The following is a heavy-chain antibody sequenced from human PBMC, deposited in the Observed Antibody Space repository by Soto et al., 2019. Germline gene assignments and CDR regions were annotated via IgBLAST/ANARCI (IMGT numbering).Heavy chain of an antibody. Sequence: PSETLSLTCAVSGGSISSNNWCSCVHQPAGKGLEWIGYIFYSGSTNYNPSLKSRVTISVDTSKNQFSLKLSSVTAADTAVYYCAGGYYYDSSGYYFFDYWGQGTLVTVSS. CDR1: GGSISSNNW. CDR3: AGGYYYDSSGYYFFDY. J-gene: IGHJ4*02. V-gene: IGHV4-4*02. CDR2: IFYSGST. D-gene: IGHD3-22*01.